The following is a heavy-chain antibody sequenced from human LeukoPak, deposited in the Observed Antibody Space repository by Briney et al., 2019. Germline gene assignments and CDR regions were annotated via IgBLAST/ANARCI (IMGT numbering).Heavy chain of an antibody. CDR3: AKRPSYDSSRLYYFDY. J-gene: IGHJ4*02. Sequence: PGGSLRLSCAASGFTFSSSVLSWVSQAPGKGLEWVSTISGFSGNTYYADSVKGRFTISRDNSKNTLYLQMNSLRAEDTAVYYCAKRPSYDSSRLYYFDYWGQGTLVTVSS. V-gene: IGHV3-23*01. D-gene: IGHD3-22*01. CDR2: ISGFSGNT. CDR1: GFTFSSSV.